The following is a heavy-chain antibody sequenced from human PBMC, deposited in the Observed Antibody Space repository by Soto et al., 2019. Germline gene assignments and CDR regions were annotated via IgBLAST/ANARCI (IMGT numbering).Heavy chain of an antibody. V-gene: IGHV4-59*01. Sequence: SETLSLTCTVSGGSISSYYWSWIRQPPGKGLEWIGYIYYSGSTNYNPSLKSRVTISVDTSKNQFSLKLSSVTAADTAVYYCARWTRGRGYYWGQGTLVTVSS. CDR1: GGSISSYY. J-gene: IGHJ4*02. D-gene: IGHD3-10*01. CDR2: IYYSGST. CDR3: ARWTRGRGYY.